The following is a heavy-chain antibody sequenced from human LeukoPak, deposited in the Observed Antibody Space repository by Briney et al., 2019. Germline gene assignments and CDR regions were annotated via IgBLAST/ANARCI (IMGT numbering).Heavy chain of an antibody. CDR3: ARDNYGFRDY. CDR1: VYTFTRHH. V-gene: IGHV1-2*02. CDR2: VNPNSGGT. D-gene: IGHD4-11*01. Sequence: GASVKVSCKACVYTFTRHHIHWVRQAPGQGLEWMGWVNPNSGGTNYAQKFQGRVTMTRDTSSTTAYMDLSSLRSDDTAVYYCARDNYGFRDYWGQGTLVTVSS. J-gene: IGHJ4*02.